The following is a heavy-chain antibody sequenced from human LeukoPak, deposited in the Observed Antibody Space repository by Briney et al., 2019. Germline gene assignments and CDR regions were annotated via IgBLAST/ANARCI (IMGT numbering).Heavy chain of an antibody. V-gene: IGHV4-34*01. J-gene: IGHJ5*02. CDR2: INHSGST. D-gene: IGHD6-13*01. CDR3: ARPRPRRIAANNWFDP. CDR1: GGSFSGYY. Sequence: SETLSLTCAVYGGSFSGYYWSWIRQPPGKGLEWIGEINHSGSTNYNPSLKSRVTISVDTSKNQFSLKLSSVTAADTAVYYCARPRPRRIAANNWFDPWGQGTLVTVSS.